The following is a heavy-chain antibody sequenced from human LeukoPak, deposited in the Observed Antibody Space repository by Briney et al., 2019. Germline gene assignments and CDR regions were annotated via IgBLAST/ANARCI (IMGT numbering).Heavy chain of an antibody. CDR1: GFTFGSYW. D-gene: IGHD6-13*01. J-gene: IGHJ4*02. CDR2: IKQDGSQK. CDR3: ARATVSIAAAYNY. Sequence: GGSLRLSCAASGFTFGSYWMSWVRQAPGKGLEWVANIKQDGSQKSYVDSVKGRFTISRDNAKNSLYLQMNSLRAEDTAVYYCARATVSIAAAYNYWGQGTLVTVSS. V-gene: IGHV3-7*04.